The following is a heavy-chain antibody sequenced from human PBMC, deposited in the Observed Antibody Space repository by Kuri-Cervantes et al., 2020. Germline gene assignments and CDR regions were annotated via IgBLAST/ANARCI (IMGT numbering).Heavy chain of an antibody. CDR3: AKEGYCSGGGCRTQQNTYYYGMDV. V-gene: IGHV3-23*01. Sequence: GGSLRLSCAASGFTFSSYAMSWVRQAPGKGLEWVSAISGSGGSTYYADSVKGRFTISRDNSKNTLYLQMNSLRAEDTAVYYCAKEGYCSGGGCRTQQNTYYYGMDVWGQGTTVTVSS. D-gene: IGHD2-15*01. CDR2: ISGSGGST. CDR1: GFTFSSYA. J-gene: IGHJ6*02.